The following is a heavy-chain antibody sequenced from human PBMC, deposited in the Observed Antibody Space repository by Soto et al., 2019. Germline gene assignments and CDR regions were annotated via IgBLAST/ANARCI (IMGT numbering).Heavy chain of an antibody. J-gene: IGHJ4*02. CDR3: VREDWPRFNS. V-gene: IGHV3-7*01. D-gene: IGHD2-21*01. CDR1: GFMFSAYW. Sequence: EVQLVESGGRLVQPVGSLRLSCAASGFMFSAYWMSCVRQDPGKGLEWVATISGGASDKFYVDSVKGRFTISRDDSKNTLYLQMNSLGDEDTAVYYCVREDWPRFNSWGQGTLVTVSS. CDR2: ISGGASDK.